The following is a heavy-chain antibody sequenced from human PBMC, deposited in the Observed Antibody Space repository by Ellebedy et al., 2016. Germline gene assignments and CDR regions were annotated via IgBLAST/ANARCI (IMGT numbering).Heavy chain of an antibody. Sequence: ASVKVSCKASGGTFSSYAISWVRQAPGQGLEWMGRIIPILGIANYAQKFQGRVTITADKSTSTAYMELSSLRSEDTAVYYCARVGVVGAATVTTRSGAFDIWGQGTMVTVSS. D-gene: IGHD4-17*01. CDR3: ARVGVVGAATVTTRSGAFDI. J-gene: IGHJ3*02. CDR1: GGTFSSYA. CDR2: IIPILGIA. V-gene: IGHV1-69*04.